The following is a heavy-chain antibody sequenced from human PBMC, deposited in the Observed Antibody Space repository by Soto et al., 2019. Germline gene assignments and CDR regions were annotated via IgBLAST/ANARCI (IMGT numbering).Heavy chain of an antibody. Sequence: EVQLVESGGGLVQPGGSLRVSCAASGFTLSRYSMNWVRQAPGKGLEWLSYIDSTSATIYYAESVKGRFIISRDNAKNSLYLHMNRLRDEDTAVYYCARGGVETVFGASWGQGTLLTVSS. CDR1: GFTLSRYS. J-gene: IGHJ5*02. CDR3: ARGGVETVFGAS. D-gene: IGHD3-10*01. V-gene: IGHV3-48*02. CDR2: IDSTSATI.